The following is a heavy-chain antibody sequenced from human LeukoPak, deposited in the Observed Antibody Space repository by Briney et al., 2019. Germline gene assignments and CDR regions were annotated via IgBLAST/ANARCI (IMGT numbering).Heavy chain of an antibody. CDR3: ARDSATMVRRVEASFDP. V-gene: IGHV1-18*01. CDR1: GYTFTSYV. J-gene: IGHJ5*02. D-gene: IGHD3-10*01. Sequence: ASVKVSCKSSGYTFTSYVISGVRQAPGQGVEWMGCISAYNGNTNYVQKLCGRVIMPIDTSARTAYMELRSLRSDDTAVYYCARDSATMVRRVEASFDPWGQGTLVTVSS. CDR2: ISAYNGNT.